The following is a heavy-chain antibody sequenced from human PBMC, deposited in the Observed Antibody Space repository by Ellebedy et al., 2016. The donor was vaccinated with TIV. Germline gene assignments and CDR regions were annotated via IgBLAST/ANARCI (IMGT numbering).Heavy chain of an antibody. CDR2: IKYDGSET. D-gene: IGHD2-21*02. CDR1: GFTFSSYW. V-gene: IGHV3-7*05. J-gene: IGHJ5*02. Sequence: PGGSLRLSCVASGFTFSSYWMSWVRQAPGKGLEWVANIKYDGSETYYVGSVKGRFTISRDNSKNTLYLQMNSLRAEDTAVYYCAKDRDYCGGDCYSSWFDPWGQGTLVTVSS. CDR3: AKDRDYCGGDCYSSWFDP.